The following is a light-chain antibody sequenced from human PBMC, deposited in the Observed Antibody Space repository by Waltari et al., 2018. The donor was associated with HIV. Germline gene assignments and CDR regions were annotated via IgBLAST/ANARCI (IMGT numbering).Light chain of an antibody. CDR3: SSYTSSSTPWV. Sequence: QSALTQPASVSGSPGQPITISCTGTSSDVGGYIYVSWYQQHPGKAPKLMIYDVSNRPSGFSNRFSGSKSGNTASLTISGLHAEDEADYYCSSYTSSSTPWVFGGGTKLTVL. CDR2: DVS. CDR1: SSDVGGYIY. J-gene: IGLJ3*02. V-gene: IGLV2-14*01.